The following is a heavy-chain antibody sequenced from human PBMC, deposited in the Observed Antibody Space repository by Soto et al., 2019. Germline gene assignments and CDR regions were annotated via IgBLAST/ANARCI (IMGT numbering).Heavy chain of an antibody. CDR2: FDPEDGET. CDR3: AAHGDDSSGYYHDY. V-gene: IGHV1-24*01. D-gene: IGHD3-22*01. Sequence: AAVKVSCKVSGYTLTELSMHWVRQAPGKGLEWMGGFDPEDGETIYAQKFQGRVTMTEDTSTDTAYMELSSLRSEDTAVYYCAAHGDDSSGYYHDYWGQGTLVTASS. J-gene: IGHJ4*02. CDR1: GYTLTELS.